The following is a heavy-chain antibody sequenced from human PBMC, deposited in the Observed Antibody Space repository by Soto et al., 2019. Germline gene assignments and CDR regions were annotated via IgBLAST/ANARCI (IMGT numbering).Heavy chain of an antibody. CDR2: IWYDGSNK. J-gene: IGHJ4*02. CDR1: GFIFSTYG. V-gene: IGHV3-30*02. CDR3: AKGGRQWLVTSDFNY. Sequence: GGSLRLSCAASGFIFSTYGMHWVRQAPGKGLEWVAVIWYDGSNKYYADSVKGRFTISRDSSKNTVSLEMTSLRAEDTAVYYCAKGGRQWLVTSDFNYWGQGA. D-gene: IGHD6-19*01.